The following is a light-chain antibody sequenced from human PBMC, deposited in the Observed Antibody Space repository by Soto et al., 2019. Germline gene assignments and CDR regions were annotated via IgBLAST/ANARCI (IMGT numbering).Light chain of an antibody. Sequence: EIVLTQSPATLSVSQWPRATLXFRASQSVSSNLAWYQQKPGQAPRLLIYGTSNRATGIPDRFSGSGSGTDFTLTISRLEPEDFAMYYCQQYGGSSTFGQGTKVDNK. J-gene: IGKJ1*01. CDR1: QSVSSN. CDR2: GTS. CDR3: QQYGGSST. V-gene: IGKV3-20*01.